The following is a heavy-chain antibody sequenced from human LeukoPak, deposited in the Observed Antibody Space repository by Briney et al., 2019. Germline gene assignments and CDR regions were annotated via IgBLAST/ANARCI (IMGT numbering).Heavy chain of an antibody. V-gene: IGHV1-18*01. Sequence: ASVKVSCKASGYTFTSYGISWVRQAPEQGLEWMGWISAYNGNTNYAQKLQGRVTMTTDTSTSTAYMELRSLRSDDTAVYYCARAFQGIVGFYYFDYWGQGTLVTVSS. CDR2: ISAYNGNT. J-gene: IGHJ4*02. CDR3: ARAFQGIVGFYYFDY. CDR1: GYTFTSYG. D-gene: IGHD1-26*01.